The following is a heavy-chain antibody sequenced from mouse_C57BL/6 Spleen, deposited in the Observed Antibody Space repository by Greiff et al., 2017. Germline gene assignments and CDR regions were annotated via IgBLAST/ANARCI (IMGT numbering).Heavy chain of an antibody. J-gene: IGHJ1*03. D-gene: IGHD2-2*01. CDR3: ARDGGYDDLRYFDV. Sequence: QVQLKESGAELVRPGTSVKVSCKASGYAFTNYLIEWVKQRPGQGLEWIGVINPGSGGTNYNEKFKGKATLTADKSSSTAYMQLSSLTSEDSAVYFCARDGGYDDLRYFDVWGTGTTVTVSS. CDR2: INPGSGGT. V-gene: IGHV1-54*01. CDR1: GYAFTNYL.